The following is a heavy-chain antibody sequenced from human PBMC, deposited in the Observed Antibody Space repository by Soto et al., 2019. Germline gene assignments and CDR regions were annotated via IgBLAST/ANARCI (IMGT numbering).Heavy chain of an antibody. Sequence: GDSVKVSCKSSGYTFTSYYMHWVRQAPVQVLERMGWINPNSGGTNYAQKFQGRVTMTRDTSISTAYMELSRLRSDDTAVYYCARDGEANFWSGYQNWFDPWGQGTLVTVSS. CDR2: INPNSGGT. J-gene: IGHJ5*02. V-gene: IGHV1-2*02. CDR1: GYTFTSYY. D-gene: IGHD3-3*01. CDR3: ARDGEANFWSGYQNWFDP.